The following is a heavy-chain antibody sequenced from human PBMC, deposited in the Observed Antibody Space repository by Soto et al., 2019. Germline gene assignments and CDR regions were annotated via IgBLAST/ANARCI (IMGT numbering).Heavy chain of an antibody. CDR2: IIPIFGTA. CDR3: ARGCSGGSCYPHYYYYYGMDV. D-gene: IGHD2-15*01. J-gene: IGHJ6*02. Sequence: SVKVSCKASGGTFSSYAISWVRQAPGQGLEWMGGIIPIFGTANYAQKFQGRVTITADESTSTAYMELSSLRSEDTAVYYCARGCSGGSCYPHYYYYYGMDVWGQGTTVTVSS. CDR1: GGTFSSYA. V-gene: IGHV1-69*13.